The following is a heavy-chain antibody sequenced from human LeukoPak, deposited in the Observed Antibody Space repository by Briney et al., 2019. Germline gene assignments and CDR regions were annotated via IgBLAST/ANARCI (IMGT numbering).Heavy chain of an antibody. CDR2: INPNSGGT. V-gene: IGHV1-2*02. CDR1: GYTFTGYY. D-gene: IGHD2-2*01. CDR3: ARGGGTIVPATWLGRNWFDP. Sequence: ASVKVSCKAPGYTFTGYYMHWVRQAPGQGLEWMGWINPNSGGTNYAQKFQGRVTMTRDTSISTAYMELSRLRSDDTAVYYCARGGGTIVPATWLGRNWFDPWGQGTLVTVSS. J-gene: IGHJ5*02.